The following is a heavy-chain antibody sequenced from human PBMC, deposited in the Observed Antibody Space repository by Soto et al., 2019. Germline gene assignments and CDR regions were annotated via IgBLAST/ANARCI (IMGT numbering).Heavy chain of an antibody. CDR1: GGSISHHY. J-gene: IGHJ3*02. Sequence: QVQLQESGPGLVKPSETLSLICTVSGGSISHHYWSWIRQPAGTRLEWIGRMYVTGTTNYNPSLKNRGSMSVDTSKNQFSLKLSSVTAADTAVYYCARDGGYTGYEEGNPFDIWGQGTMVTVSS. V-gene: IGHV4-4*07. D-gene: IGHD5-12*01. CDR2: MYVTGTT. CDR3: ARDGGYTGYEEGNPFDI.